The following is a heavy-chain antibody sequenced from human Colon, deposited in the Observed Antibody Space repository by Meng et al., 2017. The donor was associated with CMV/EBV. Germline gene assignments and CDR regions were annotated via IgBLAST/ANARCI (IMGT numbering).Heavy chain of an antibody. J-gene: IGHJ4*02. CDR3: ARMDQARGAY. CDR2: INHRGST. V-gene: IGHV4-34*01. Sequence: GSLRLSCAVYGGSFSGYYWSWIRQPPGKGLEWIGEINHRGSTNYNPSLKSRVAISVDTSKNQFSLKLSSVTAADTAVYYGARMDQARGAYWGQGTLVTVSS. CDR1: GGSFSGYY. D-gene: IGHD2-2*03.